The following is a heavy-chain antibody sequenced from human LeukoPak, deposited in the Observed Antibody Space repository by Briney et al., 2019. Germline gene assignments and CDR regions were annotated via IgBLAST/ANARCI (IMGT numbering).Heavy chain of an antibody. CDR2: ISSSSSYT. D-gene: IGHD6-6*01. Sequence: KPGGSLRLSWAAAGFTVSDYYMSWVSQARGKGMEWVSYISSSSSYTNYADSVKGRFTISRDNAKNSLYLQMNSLRAEDTGVYYCARVVDYYFDYWGQGTLVTVSS. CDR3: ARVVDYYFDY. V-gene: IGHV3-11*06. J-gene: IGHJ4*02. CDR1: GFTVSDYY.